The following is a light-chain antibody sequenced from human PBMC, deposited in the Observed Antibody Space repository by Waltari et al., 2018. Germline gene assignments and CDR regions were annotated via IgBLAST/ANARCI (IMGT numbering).Light chain of an antibody. CDR3: ISYTSSNTYV. CDR2: DVS. Sequence: QSALTPPASVSGSPGQSITISCTGTSSDIGSSNFVSWYQQHPGKAPKLLIYDVSNRPSGVSNRFSGSKSGNTASLTISGLQAEDEADYYCISYTSSNTYVFGTGTKVTVL. CDR1: SSDIGSSNF. V-gene: IGLV2-14*03. J-gene: IGLJ1*01.